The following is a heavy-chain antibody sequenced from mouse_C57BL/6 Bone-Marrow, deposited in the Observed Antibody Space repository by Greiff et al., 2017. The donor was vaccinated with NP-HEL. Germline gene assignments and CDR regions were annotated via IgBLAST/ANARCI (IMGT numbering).Heavy chain of an antibody. V-gene: IGHV5-16*01. Sequence: EVNVVESEGGLVQPGSSMKLSCTASGFTFSDYYMAWVRQVPEKGLEWVANINYDGSSTYYLGSLKSRFILSRDNAKNILYLQMSSLKSEDTATYYCARDRGLTFDYWGQGTTLTVSS. D-gene: IGHD3-1*01. CDR3: ARDRGLTFDY. J-gene: IGHJ2*01. CDR1: GFTFSDYY. CDR2: INYDGSST.